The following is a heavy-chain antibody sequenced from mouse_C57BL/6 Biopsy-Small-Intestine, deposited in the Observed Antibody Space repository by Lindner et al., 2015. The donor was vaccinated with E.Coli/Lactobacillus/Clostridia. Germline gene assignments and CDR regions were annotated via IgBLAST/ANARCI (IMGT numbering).Heavy chain of an antibody. CDR3: ARSGRIRPWFAY. D-gene: IGHD1-2*01. Sequence: VQLQSLGRELARPGASVKMSCKASGYTFTSYTMHWVKQRPGQGLEWIGYINPSSGYTKYNQKFKDKATLTAGKSSSTAYMQLSSLTSEDSAVYYCARSGRIRPWFAYWGQGTLVTVSA. CDR2: INPSSGYT. V-gene: IGHV1-4*01. J-gene: IGHJ3*01. CDR1: GYTFTSYT.